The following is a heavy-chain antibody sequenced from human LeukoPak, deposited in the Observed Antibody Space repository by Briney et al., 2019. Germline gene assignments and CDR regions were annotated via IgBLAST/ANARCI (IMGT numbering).Heavy chain of an antibody. J-gene: IGHJ4*02. CDR1: GFTFSSYS. CDR3: ARDIAVAGPRFDY. D-gene: IGHD6-19*01. V-gene: IGHV3-21*01. CDR2: ISSSSSYI. Sequence: GGSLRLSCAASGFTFSSYSMNWVRQAPGKGLEWVSSISSSSSYIYYADSVKGRFTISRDNAKNSLYLQMNSLRAEDTAVYYCARDIAVAGPRFDYWGQGTLVTVSS.